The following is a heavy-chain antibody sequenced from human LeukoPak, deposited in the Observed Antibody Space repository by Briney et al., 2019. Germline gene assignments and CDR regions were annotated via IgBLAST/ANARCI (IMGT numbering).Heavy chain of an antibody. CDR3: ARNQGTTVPYYFDY. CDR1: GFTFSSYG. D-gene: IGHD4-17*01. J-gene: IGHJ4*02. V-gene: IGHV3-33*01. Sequence: GSLRLSCAASGFTFSSYGMHWVRQAPGKGLEWVAVIWYDGSNKYYADSVKGRFTISRDNSKNTLYLQMNSLRAEDTAVYYCARNQGTTVPYYFDYWGQGTLVTVSS. CDR2: IWYDGSNK.